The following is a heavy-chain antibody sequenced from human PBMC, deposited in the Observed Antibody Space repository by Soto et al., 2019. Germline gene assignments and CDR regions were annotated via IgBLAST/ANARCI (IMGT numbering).Heavy chain of an antibody. Sequence: SETLSLTCAVSGGSFSSGGYSWSWIRQPPGKGLEWIGYIYHSGSTYYNPSLKSRVTISVDTSKNQFSLKLSSVTAADTAVYYCARVGSIAARYFDYWGQGTLVTVSS. J-gene: IGHJ4*02. D-gene: IGHD6-6*01. CDR2: IYHSGST. V-gene: IGHV4-30-2*01. CDR3: ARVGSIAARYFDY. CDR1: GGSFSSGGYS.